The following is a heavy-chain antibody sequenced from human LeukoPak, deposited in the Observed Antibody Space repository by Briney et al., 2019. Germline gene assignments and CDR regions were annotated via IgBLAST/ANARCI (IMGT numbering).Heavy chain of an antibody. CDR3: ASRVVATRAFDY. J-gene: IGHJ4*02. CDR1: GFTFSSYS. CDR2: ISSSSSYI. V-gene: IGHV3-21*01. Sequence: GGSLRLSCAASGFTFSSYSMNWVRQAPGKGLGWVSSISSSSSYIYYADSVKGRFTISRDNAKNSLYLQMNSLRAEDTAVYYCASRVVATRAFDYWGQGTLVTVSS. D-gene: IGHD5-12*01.